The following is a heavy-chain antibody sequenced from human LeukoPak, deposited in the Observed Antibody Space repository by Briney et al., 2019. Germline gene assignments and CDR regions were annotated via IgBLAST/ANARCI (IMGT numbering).Heavy chain of an antibody. J-gene: IGHJ6*04. V-gene: IGHV4-39*07. Sequence: PSETLSLTCTVSGGSISSSSYYWGWIRQPPGKGLEWIGSIYYSGSTYYNPSLKSRVTISVDTSKNQFSLKLSSVTAADTAVYYCASLRGTVPKFLTGYYKGGMDVWGKGTTVTVSS. CDR3: ASLRGTVPKFLTGYYKGGMDV. D-gene: IGHD3-9*01. CDR2: IYYSGST. CDR1: GGSISSSSYY.